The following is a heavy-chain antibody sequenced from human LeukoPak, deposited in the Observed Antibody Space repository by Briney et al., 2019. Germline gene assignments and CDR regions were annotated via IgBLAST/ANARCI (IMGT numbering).Heavy chain of an antibody. Sequence: GASVKVSCKASGGTFSSYAISWVRQAPGQGLEWMGRIIPILGIANYAQKFQGRVTITADKSTSTAYMELSSLRSEDTAVYYCARVNSFEVGSYGYFDYWGQGTLVTVSS. CDR1: GGTFSSYA. V-gene: IGHV1-69*04. D-gene: IGHD1-26*01. J-gene: IGHJ4*02. CDR3: ARVNSFEVGSYGYFDY. CDR2: IIPILGIA.